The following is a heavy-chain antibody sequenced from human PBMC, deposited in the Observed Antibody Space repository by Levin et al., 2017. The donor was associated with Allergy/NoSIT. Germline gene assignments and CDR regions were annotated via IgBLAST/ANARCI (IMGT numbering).Heavy chain of an antibody. CDR1: GGSISSGSYY. D-gene: IGHD1-1*01. J-gene: IGHJ5*02. Sequence: SQTLSLTCTVSGGSISSGSYYWSWIRQPAGKGLEWIGRIYTSGSTNYNPSLKSRVTISVDTSKNQFSLKLSSVTAADTAVYYCARGNWNVRGNWFDPWGQGTLVTVSS. V-gene: IGHV4-61*02. CDR3: ARGNWNVRGNWFDP. CDR2: IYTSGST.